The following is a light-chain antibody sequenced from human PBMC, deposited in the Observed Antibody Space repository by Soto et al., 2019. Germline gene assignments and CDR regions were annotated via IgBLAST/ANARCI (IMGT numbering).Light chain of an antibody. Sequence: QSALTQPPSASGSPGQSVTISCTGTSSDVGGYNYVSWYQQHPGKAPKLMIYEVSKRPSGVPDRFSGSKSGNTASLTVPGLQAEDDADYYCSSYAGSNYVVFGGGTKLTVL. V-gene: IGLV2-8*01. CDR3: SSYAGSNYVV. CDR2: EVS. CDR1: SSDVGGYNY. J-gene: IGLJ2*01.